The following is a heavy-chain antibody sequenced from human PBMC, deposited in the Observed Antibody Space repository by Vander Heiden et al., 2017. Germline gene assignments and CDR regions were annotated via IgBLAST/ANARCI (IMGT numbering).Heavy chain of an antibody. CDR1: GGSFSGYY. CDR2: INHSGST. CDR3: AREGRGQQPGGMDV. Sequence: QVQLQQWGAGLLKPSETLSLTCAVYGGSFSGYYWSWIRQPPGQGLEWIGEINHSGSTNYNPSLKSRVTISVDTSKNQFSLKLSSVTAADTAVYYCAREGRGQQPGGMDVWGQGTTVTVSS. V-gene: IGHV4-34*01. J-gene: IGHJ6*02. D-gene: IGHD6-13*01.